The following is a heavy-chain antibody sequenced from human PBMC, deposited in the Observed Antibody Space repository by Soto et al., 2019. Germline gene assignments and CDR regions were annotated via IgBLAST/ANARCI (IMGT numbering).Heavy chain of an antibody. Sequence: SETLSLTCAVYGGSFSGYYWSWIRQPPGKGLEWIGEINHSGSTNYNPSLKSRVTISVDTSKNQFSLKLSSVTAADTAVYYCARSGLLSMARGLILGYAFDIWGQGTMVTVSS. V-gene: IGHV4-34*01. CDR2: INHSGST. CDR1: GGSFSGYY. CDR3: ARSGLLSMARGLILGYAFDI. J-gene: IGHJ3*02. D-gene: IGHD3-10*01.